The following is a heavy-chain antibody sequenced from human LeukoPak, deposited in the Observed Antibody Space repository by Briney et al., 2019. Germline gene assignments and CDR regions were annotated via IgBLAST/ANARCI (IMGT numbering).Heavy chain of an antibody. V-gene: IGHV3-49*04. J-gene: IGHJ5*02. Sequence: PGGSLRLSCTASGFTSGDYAMSWVRQAPGEGLEWVGFIRSKAYGGTTEYAASVKGRFTISRDDSKSIAYLQMNSLKTEDTAVYYCTRDNGDYYFPNWFDPWGQGTLVTDSS. CDR1: GFTSGDYA. CDR3: TRDNGDYYFPNWFDP. D-gene: IGHD4-17*01. CDR2: IRSKAYGGTT.